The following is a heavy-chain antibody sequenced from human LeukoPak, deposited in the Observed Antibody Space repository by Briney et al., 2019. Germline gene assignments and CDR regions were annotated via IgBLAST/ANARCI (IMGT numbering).Heavy chain of an antibody. D-gene: IGHD6-6*01. Sequence: SETLSLTCTVSGGSISSHSRSWIRQPPGKGLEWVGDIYYSGSTNYNPSPKSRVTISVDTSKNQFSLKLSSVTAADTAVYYCARFHSSIAARPDYYYYYYIDVWGKGTTVTVSS. V-gene: IGHV4-59*11. CDR1: GGSISSHS. CDR2: IYYSGST. J-gene: IGHJ6*03. CDR3: ARFHSSIAARPDYYYYYYIDV.